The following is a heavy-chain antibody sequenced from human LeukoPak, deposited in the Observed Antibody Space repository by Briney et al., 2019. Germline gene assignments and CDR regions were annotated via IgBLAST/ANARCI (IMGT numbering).Heavy chain of an antibody. CDR2: INPNSGGT. V-gene: IGHV1-2*02. Sequence: ASVKVSCKASGYTFTGYYMHWVRQAPGQGLEWMGWINPNSGGTNYAQKFQGRVTMTRDTSISTAYMELSRLRSDGTAVYYCARGDEYHYYYYYMDVWGRGTTVTVSS. CDR3: ARGDEYHYYYYYMDV. J-gene: IGHJ6*03. D-gene: IGHD2-2*02. CDR1: GYTFTGYY.